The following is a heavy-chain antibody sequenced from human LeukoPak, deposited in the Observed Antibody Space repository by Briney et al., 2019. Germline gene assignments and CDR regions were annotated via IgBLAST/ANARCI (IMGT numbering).Heavy chain of an antibody. Sequence: ASVKVSCKASGYTFTGYYMHWVRQVPGQGLEWMGRINPNSGGTNYAQKFQGRVTMTRDTSISTAYMELSRLRSDDTAVYYCARDSGRGYCTNGVCYTDDYWGQGTLVTVSS. D-gene: IGHD2-8*01. J-gene: IGHJ4*02. CDR3: ARDSGRGYCTNGVCYTDDY. V-gene: IGHV1-2*06. CDR1: GYTFTGYY. CDR2: INPNSGGT.